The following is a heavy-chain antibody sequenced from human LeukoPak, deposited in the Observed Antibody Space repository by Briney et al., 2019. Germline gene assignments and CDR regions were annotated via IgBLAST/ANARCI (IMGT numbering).Heavy chain of an antibody. Sequence: GGSLRLSCAASGFTFSNTWMHWVRQAPGKGLEWVSSISSSSSYIYYADSVKGRFTISRDNAKNSLYLQMNSLRAEDTAVYYCARVTTVVTLFDAFDIWGQGTMVTVSS. CDR3: ARVTTVVTLFDAFDI. V-gene: IGHV3-21*01. CDR1: GFTFSNTW. D-gene: IGHD4-23*01. J-gene: IGHJ3*02. CDR2: ISSSSSYI.